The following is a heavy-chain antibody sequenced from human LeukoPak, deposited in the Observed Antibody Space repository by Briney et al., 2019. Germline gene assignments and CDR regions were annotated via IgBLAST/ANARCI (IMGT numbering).Heavy chain of an antibody. CDR3: ARGRVYCSGGSCRQYYYMDA. CDR1: GGSFSGYY. V-gene: IGHV4-34*01. D-gene: IGHD2-15*01. CDR2: INHSGST. J-gene: IGHJ6*03. Sequence: SETLSLTCAVYGGSFSGYYWSWVRQPPGKGLEWIGEINHSGSTNYNPSPKSRVTISVDTSKNQFSLKLSSVTAADTAVYYCARGRVYCSGGSCRQYYYMDAWGKGTTVTVSS.